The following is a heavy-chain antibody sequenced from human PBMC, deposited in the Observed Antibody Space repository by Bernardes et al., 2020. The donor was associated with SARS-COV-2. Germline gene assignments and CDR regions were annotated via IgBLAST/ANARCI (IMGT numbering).Heavy chain of an antibody. CDR2: IIPIFGTA. V-gene: IGHV1-69*13. CDR1: GGTFSSYA. Sequence: SVKVSCKASGGTFSSYAISWVRQAPGQGLEWMGGIIPIFGTANYAQKFQGRVTITADESTSTAYMELSSLRSEDTAVYYCARDRITMVRGVIWLDYYFDYWGQGTLVTVSS. J-gene: IGHJ4*02. D-gene: IGHD3-10*01. CDR3: ARDRITMVRGVIWLDYYFDY.